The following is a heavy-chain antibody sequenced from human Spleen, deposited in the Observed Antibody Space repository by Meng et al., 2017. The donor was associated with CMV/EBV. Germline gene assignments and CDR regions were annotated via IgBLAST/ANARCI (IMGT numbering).Heavy chain of an antibody. V-gene: IGHV1-69-2*01. D-gene: IGHD3-10*01. Sequence: KVSGYIFSNYYIHWVQQAPGKGLEWMGLVDPKHGAAGEAVYSEKFQGRVTITADTSTDTTYMELSSLTSDDTAVYYCATPHYYGSFDPWGQGTLVTVSS. J-gene: IGHJ5*02. CDR3: ATPHYYGSFDP. CDR1: GYIFSNYY. CDR2: VDPKHGAAGEA.